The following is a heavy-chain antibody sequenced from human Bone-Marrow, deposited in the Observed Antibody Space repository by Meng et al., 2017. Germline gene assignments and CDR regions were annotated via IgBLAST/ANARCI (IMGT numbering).Heavy chain of an antibody. CDR1: GFTFSNAW. J-gene: IGHJ4*01. CDR3: SGHVDY. CDR2: MKSNVDGGTV. V-gene: IGHV3-15*01. Sequence: EVQRVGSGGGLVKPGGSLRLSLAASGFTFSNAWMTWVRQAPGKGLEWIGRMKSNVDGGTVDYAAAVKGRFFISRDDSENTFYLQMNSLKTEDTAVYYCSGHVDYWGHGTLVTVSS.